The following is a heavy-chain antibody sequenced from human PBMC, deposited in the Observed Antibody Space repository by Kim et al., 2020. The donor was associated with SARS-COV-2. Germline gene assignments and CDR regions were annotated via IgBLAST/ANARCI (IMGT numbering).Heavy chain of an antibody. CDR2: IYYSGST. Sequence: SETLSLTCTVSGGSISSYYWSWIRQPPGKGLEWIGYIYYSGSTNYNPSLKSRVTISVDTSKNQFSLKLSSVTAADTAVYYCARGYYYDSSGYYYTIFDY. D-gene: IGHD3-22*01. V-gene: IGHV4-59*08. J-gene: IGHJ4*01. CDR1: GGSISSYY. CDR3: ARGYYYDSSGYYYTIFDY.